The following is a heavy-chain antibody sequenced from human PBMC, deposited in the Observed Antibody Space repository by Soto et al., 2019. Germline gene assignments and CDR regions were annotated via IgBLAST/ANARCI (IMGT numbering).Heavy chain of an antibody. CDR3: ARVSGIYYYGMDV. V-gene: IGHV4-34*01. CDR1: DGYFSGYY. Sequence: TSETLSLTCAVYDGYFSGYYWSWIRQPPGKGLEWIGEINHSGSTNYNPSLKSRVTISVDTSKNQFSLKLSSVTAADTAVYYCARVSGIYYYGMDVWGQGTTVTVSS. CDR2: INHSGST. J-gene: IGHJ6*02. D-gene: IGHD3-10*01.